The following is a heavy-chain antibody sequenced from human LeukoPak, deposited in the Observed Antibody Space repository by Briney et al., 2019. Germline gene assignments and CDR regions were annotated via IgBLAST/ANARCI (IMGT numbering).Heavy chain of an antibody. CDR1: GFTFSSYA. Sequence: GGSLRLSCAASGFTFSSYAIHWVRQAPGKGLEWVALISYDGSDKYYADSVKGRFTISRHNSRDTQYLQMNSLRAEDTALYYCARAKNFDWLLPHDYWGQGTPVTVAS. D-gene: IGHD3-9*01. V-gene: IGHV3-30-3*01. CDR2: ISYDGSDK. CDR3: ARAKNFDWLLPHDY. J-gene: IGHJ4*02.